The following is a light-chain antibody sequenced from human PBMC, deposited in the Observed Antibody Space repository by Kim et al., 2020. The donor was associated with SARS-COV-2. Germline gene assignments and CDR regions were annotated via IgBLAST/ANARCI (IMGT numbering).Light chain of an antibody. Sequence: DIQITQSPSSLSASVGDRVTITCRASQSISSYLNWYQQKPGKAPKLLIYAASSLQSGVPSRFSGGGSGTDFTLTISSLQPEDFATYYCQQSYSTPYTFGQGTKLEI. CDR2: AAS. V-gene: IGKV1-39*01. CDR3: QQSYSTPYT. CDR1: QSISSY. J-gene: IGKJ2*01.